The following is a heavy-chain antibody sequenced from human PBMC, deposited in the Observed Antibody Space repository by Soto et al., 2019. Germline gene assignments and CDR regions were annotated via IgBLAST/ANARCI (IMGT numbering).Heavy chain of an antibody. J-gene: IGHJ4*02. CDR3: ARDFLDHIWFGKLSFPGY. V-gene: IGHV3-7*04. CDR2: INQDGSEK. D-gene: IGHD3-10*01. CDR1: GFTFSNFY. Sequence: PGGSLRLSCAASGFTFSNFYMTWVRQAPGKGLEWVANINQDGSEKYYVDSVKGRFTISRDNAKKSLYLQMNSLRAEDTAVYYCARDFLDHIWFGKLSFPGYWGQGTLVTVSS.